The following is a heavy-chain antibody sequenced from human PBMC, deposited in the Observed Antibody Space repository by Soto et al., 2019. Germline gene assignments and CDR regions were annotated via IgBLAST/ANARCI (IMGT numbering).Heavy chain of an antibody. CDR3: ATENYYQWDY. Sequence: QVQLVESGGGLVKPGGSLRLSCAASRFPFNNYYMSWLRQAPGKGLEWISSISSSGTTTAYAASVQDRFTISRDNAKNSLYLQMNSLRDEDTAVYYCATENYYQWDYWGQGALVTVSS. V-gene: IGHV3-11*01. D-gene: IGHD1-26*01. CDR2: ISSSGTTT. CDR1: RFPFNNYY. J-gene: IGHJ4*02.